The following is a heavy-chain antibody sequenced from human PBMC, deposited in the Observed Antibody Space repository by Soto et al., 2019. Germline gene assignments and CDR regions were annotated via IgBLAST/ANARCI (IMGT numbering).Heavy chain of an antibody. CDR3: TKDQAWLRAHVN. D-gene: IGHD5-12*01. V-gene: IGHV3-11*01. CDR2: ISEIGSP. Sequence: GWRRLSCAASGCTFSDDYMRWIREAPGKGLEWVSYISEIGSPYYADSVRGRFTISRDNSKDTLYLQLNSLRAEDTAVYYCTKDQAWLRAHVNWGQGTLVTVSS. CDR1: GCTFSDDY. J-gene: IGHJ4*02.